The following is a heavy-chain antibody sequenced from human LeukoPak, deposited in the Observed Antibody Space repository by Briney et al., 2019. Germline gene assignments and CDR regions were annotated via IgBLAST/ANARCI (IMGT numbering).Heavy chain of an antibody. Sequence: GGSLRLSCAASGFTFRFYGMSWVRQAPGKGLEWLSYIVSSGTTIYYADSVKGRFTISRDNAKNSLFLQMNSLRAEDTAVYYCARERFYSGSFYYFDYWGQGALVTVSS. CDR1: GFTFRFYG. CDR3: ARERFYSGSFYYFDY. D-gene: IGHD1-26*01. CDR2: IVSSGTTI. J-gene: IGHJ4*02. V-gene: IGHV3-48*03.